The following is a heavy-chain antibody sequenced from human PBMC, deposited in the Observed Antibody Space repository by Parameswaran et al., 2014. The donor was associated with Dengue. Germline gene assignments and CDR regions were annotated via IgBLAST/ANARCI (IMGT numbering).Heavy chain of an antibody. Sequence: GESLKISCAASGFTFSGYEMNWVRQAPGKRLEWVSYISTTSNTIYYADSVKGRFTISRDNAKKSLYLQMNSLRAEDTAVYYCARVKSLSGGGGFDIWGQGTMVTVSS. D-gene: IGHD2-15*01. V-gene: IGHV3-48*03. CDR1: GFTFSGYE. J-gene: IGHJ3*02. CDR3: ARVKSLSGGGGFDI. CDR2: ISTTSNTI.